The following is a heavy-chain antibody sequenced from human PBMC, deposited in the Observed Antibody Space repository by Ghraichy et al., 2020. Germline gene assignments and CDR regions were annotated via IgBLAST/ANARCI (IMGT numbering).Heavy chain of an antibody. CDR2: IHAGNGNT. J-gene: IGHJ6*02. CDR1: GYTFTSYA. Sequence: ASVKVSCKASGYTFTSYAIHWVRQAPGQRLEWMGWIHAGNGNTKYSQNLQGRVTLTRDTSANTAYMEMSSLRSEDTAVYYCARDEDVWGQGTTVTVFS. CDR3: ARDEDV. V-gene: IGHV1-3*01.